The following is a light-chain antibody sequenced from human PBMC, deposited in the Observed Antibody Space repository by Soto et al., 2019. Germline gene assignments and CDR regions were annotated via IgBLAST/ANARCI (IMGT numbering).Light chain of an antibody. CDR2: GAS. V-gene: IGKV3-15*01. CDR1: ETVATN. CDR3: QQYNNWPRAT. J-gene: IGKJ4*01. Sequence: EVVMTQSPATLSVSPGERATLSCRASETVATNLAWYQQKPGQAPRLLISGASTRAAGISDRFRGSGSGTEFTLTISSLQSEDFGVYYCQQYNNWPRATFGGGTKVDIK.